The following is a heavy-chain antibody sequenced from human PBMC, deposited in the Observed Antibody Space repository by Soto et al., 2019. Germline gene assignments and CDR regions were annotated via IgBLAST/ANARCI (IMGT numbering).Heavy chain of an antibody. CDR2: ISGYNGDT. Sequence: QGQLVQSGGEVKKPGASVKVSCKASGYTFTRYGISWVRQAPGQGLEWMGWISGYNGDTKYAQKFQGRVTMTVDTSTTTACMELRSLTSDDRAVYYCAKNGQPPYYYYGMDVW. V-gene: IGHV1-18*01. J-gene: IGHJ6*01. D-gene: IGHD2-8*01. CDR3: AKNGQPPYYYYGMDV. CDR1: GYTFTRYG.